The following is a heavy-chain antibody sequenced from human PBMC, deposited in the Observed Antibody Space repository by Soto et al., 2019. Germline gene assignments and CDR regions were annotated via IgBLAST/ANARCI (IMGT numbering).Heavy chain of an antibody. V-gene: IGHV3-23*01. Sequence: PGGSLRLSCVASGVTFTTNAMDWVRQAPGKGLEWVSFISGDDGSGNYADSVKGRFTISRDNAESSLYLQMNSLRDEDTAVYFCARDFGHGYYLDYWGRGTLVTVSS. D-gene: IGHD3-3*01. CDR1: GVTFTTNA. J-gene: IGHJ4*02. CDR2: ISGDDGSG. CDR3: ARDFGHGYYLDY.